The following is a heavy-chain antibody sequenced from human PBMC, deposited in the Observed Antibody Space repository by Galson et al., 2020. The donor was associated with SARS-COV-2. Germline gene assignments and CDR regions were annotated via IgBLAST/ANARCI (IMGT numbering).Heavy chain of an antibody. J-gene: IGHJ5*02. D-gene: IGHD6-19*01. V-gene: IGHV3-30*18. Sequence: GGSLRLSCAASGFTFSSYGMHWVRQAPGKGLEWVAVISYDGSNKYYADSVKGRFTISRDNSKNTLYLQMNSLRAEDTAVYYCAKDGYSSGWYDSWFDPWGQGTLVTVSS. CDR3: AKDGYSSGWYDSWFDP. CDR2: ISYDGSNK. CDR1: GFTFSSYG.